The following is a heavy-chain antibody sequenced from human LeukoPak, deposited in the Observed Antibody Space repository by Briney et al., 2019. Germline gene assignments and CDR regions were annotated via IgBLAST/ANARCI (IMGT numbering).Heavy chain of an antibody. V-gene: IGHV1-69*06. CDR3: ARASVVVTYNWFDP. D-gene: IGHD3-22*01. J-gene: IGHJ5*02. CDR1: GGTFSSYA. CDR2: IIPIFGTA. Sequence: GASVKVSCKASGGTFSSYAISWVRQAPGQGLEWMGGIIPIFGTANYAQKFQGRVTITADKSTSTAYMELSSLRSEDTAVYYCARASVVVTYNWFDPWGQGTLVTVSS.